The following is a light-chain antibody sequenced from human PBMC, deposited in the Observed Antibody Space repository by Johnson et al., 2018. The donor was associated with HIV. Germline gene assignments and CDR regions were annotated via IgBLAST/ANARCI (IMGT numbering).Light chain of an antibody. CDR3: GTWDSSLSAYV. Sequence: QSVLTQPASVSAAPGQKVTISCSGSSSNIGRNYVSWYQQLPGTAPKLLIFDNNKRPSGIPDRFSASKSGTSATLGITGLQTGDEADYYCGTWDSSLSAYVFGTGTKVTVL. V-gene: IGLV1-51*01. J-gene: IGLJ1*01. CDR2: DNN. CDR1: SSNIGRNY.